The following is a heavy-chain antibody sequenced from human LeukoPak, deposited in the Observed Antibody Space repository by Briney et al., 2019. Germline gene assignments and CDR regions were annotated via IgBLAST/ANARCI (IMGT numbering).Heavy chain of an antibody. Sequence: SETLSLTCTVSGASISSYYWSWIRQPPGKGLEWIGYIYYSGSTNYNPSLKSRVTISVDTSKNQFSLKLSSVTAADTAVYYCARDYGGYVFDFWGQGTLVTVSS. CDR2: IYYSGST. D-gene: IGHD5-12*01. CDR3: ARDYGGYVFDF. CDR1: GASISSYY. V-gene: IGHV4-59*01. J-gene: IGHJ4*02.